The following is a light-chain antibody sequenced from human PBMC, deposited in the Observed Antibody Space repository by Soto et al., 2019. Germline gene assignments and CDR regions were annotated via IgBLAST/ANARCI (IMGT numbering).Light chain of an antibody. CDR1: SSDVGGYNY. CDR2: EVS. CDR3: SSYAGSNMGV. V-gene: IGLV2-8*01. Sequence: CEMAQHASTFGPRGQRVIINCTGTSSDVGGYNYVSWYQQHPGKAPKLMIYEVSKRPSGVPDRFSGSKSGNTASLTVSGLQAEDEADYYCSSYAGSNMGVFGTGTKVTVL. J-gene: IGLJ1*01.